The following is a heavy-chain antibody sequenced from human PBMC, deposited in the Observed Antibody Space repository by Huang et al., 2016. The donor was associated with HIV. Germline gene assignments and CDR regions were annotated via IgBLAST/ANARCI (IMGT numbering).Heavy chain of an antibody. V-gene: IGHV1-8*01. CDR2: MNPNGGDT. D-gene: IGHD3-10*01. J-gene: IGHJ5*02. CDR1: GYTFTNYD. Sequence: QVQLVQSGAEVKKPGASVKVSCKASGYTFTNYDINWVRQDTGQGLEWMGGMNPNGGDTGFAQKFQGRVTMTRNTSISTAYMELSSPRSEDTAVYYCARGGLLWFGELSTWGQGTLVTVSS. CDR3: ARGGLLWFGELST.